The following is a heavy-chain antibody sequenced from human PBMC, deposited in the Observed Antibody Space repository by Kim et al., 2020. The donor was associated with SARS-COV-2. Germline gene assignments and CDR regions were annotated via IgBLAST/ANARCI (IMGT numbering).Heavy chain of an antibody. D-gene: IGHD3-9*01. V-gene: IGHV1-69*13. J-gene: IGHJ5*02. CDR3: ARLVDILTVEDPDQSWFDP. CDR2: IIPIFGTA. Sequence: SVKVSCKASGGTFSSYAISWVRQAPGQGLEWMGGIIPIFGTANYAQKFQGRVTITADESTRTAYMELSSLRSEDTAVYYCARLVDILTVEDPDQSWFDPCGQGTLVTVSS. CDR1: GGTFSSYA.